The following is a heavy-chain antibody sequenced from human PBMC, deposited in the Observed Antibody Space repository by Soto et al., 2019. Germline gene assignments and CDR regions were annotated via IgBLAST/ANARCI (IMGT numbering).Heavy chain of an antibody. J-gene: IGHJ4*02. V-gene: IGHV3-23*01. D-gene: IGHD3-3*01. CDR3: AIVGYYDFWSGYYTPDY. CDR2: ISGSGGST. CDR1: GFTFSSYA. Sequence: PGGSLRLSCAASGFTFSSYAMSWVRQAPGKGLEWVSAISGSGGSTYYADSVKGRFTISRDNSKNTLYLQMNSLRAEDTAVYYCAIVGYYDFWSGYYTPDYWGQGTLVTVSS.